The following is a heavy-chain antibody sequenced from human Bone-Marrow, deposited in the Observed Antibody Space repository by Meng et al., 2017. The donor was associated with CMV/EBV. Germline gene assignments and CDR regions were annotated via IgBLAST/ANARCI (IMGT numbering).Heavy chain of an antibody. D-gene: IGHD3-22*01. J-gene: IGHJ4*02. CDR3: ARGPYYYDSSGYLDY. V-gene: IGHV1-18*01. CDR2: ISPYNRNT. Sequence: ASVKVSCKASGYTFINYGITWVRQAPGQGLEWMGWISPYNRNTNYAQRLQGRVTITADKSTSTAYMELSSLRSEDTAVYYCARGPYYYDSSGYLDYWGQGTLVTVSS. CDR1: GYTFINYG.